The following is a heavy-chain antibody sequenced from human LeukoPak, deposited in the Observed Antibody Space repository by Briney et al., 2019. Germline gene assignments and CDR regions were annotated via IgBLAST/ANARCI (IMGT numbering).Heavy chain of an antibody. CDR3: ARARPGVVANWFDP. V-gene: IGHV1-2*02. D-gene: IGHD3-22*01. Sequence: ASVKVPCKASGYTFTGYYMHWVRQAPGQGLEWMGWINPNSGGTNYAQKFQGRVTMTRGTSISTAYMELSRLRSDDTAVYYCARARPGVVANWFDPWGQGTLVTVSS. CDR2: INPNSGGT. J-gene: IGHJ5*02. CDR1: GYTFTGYY.